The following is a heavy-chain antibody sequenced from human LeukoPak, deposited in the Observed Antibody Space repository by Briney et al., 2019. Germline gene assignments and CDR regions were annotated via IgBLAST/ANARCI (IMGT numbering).Heavy chain of an antibody. V-gene: IGHV3-30*07. CDR1: GFTFSTYA. CDR3: AKDVNYYDSSGYSIFQH. D-gene: IGHD3-22*01. Sequence: GGSLRLSCAASGFTFSTYAMHWVRQAPGKGLEWVALISYDGSHKYYPDSLKGRFTISRDNSKNTLYLQMNSLRAEDTAVYYCAKDVNYYDSSGYSIFQHWGQGTLVTVSS. J-gene: IGHJ1*01. CDR2: ISYDGSHK.